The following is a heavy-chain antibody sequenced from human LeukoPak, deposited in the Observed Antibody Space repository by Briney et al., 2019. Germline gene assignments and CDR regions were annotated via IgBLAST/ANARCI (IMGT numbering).Heavy chain of an antibody. V-gene: IGHV1-8*02. CDR3: ARFQSIVVVPAATQLGGMDV. CDR2: MNPNSGNT. J-gene: IGHJ6*02. CDR1: GYTFTGYY. D-gene: IGHD2-2*01. Sequence: AASVKVSCKASGYTFTGYYMHWVRQATGQGLEWMGWMNPNSGNTGYAQKFQGRVTMTRNTSISTAYMELSSLRSEDTAVYYCARFQSIVVVPAATQLGGMDVWGQGTTVTVSS.